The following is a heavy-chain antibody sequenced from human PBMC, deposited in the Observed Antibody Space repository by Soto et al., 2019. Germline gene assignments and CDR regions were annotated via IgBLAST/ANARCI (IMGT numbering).Heavy chain of an antibody. CDR2: IDSDGNST. D-gene: IGHD1-26*01. Sequence: EVQLVESGGGLVQPGGSLRLSCAASGFTFSSYWMHWVRQVPGKGLVWVSHIDSDGNSTTYADSVKGRFTISRDNAKNTVYLQMNSLRAEDTAVDYCVRDVVGVGIDYWGLGTLVTVSS. J-gene: IGHJ4*02. CDR1: GFTFSSYW. CDR3: VRDVVGVGIDY. V-gene: IGHV3-74*03.